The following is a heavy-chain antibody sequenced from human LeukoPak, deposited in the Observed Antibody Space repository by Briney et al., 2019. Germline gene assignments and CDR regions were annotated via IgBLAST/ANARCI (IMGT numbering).Heavy chain of an antibody. V-gene: IGHV4-38-2*01. D-gene: IGHD2-8*01. J-gene: IGHJ6*03. Sequence: KPSETLSLTCVVSGYSISIGYYWGWIRQPPGKGPEWIGRIYQSGSTNYNPSLKSRVTISVDTSKNQFSLKLTSVTAADTAVYYCARVARYCTNSVCPDYYFYYMDVWGKGTTVTVSS. CDR3: ARVARYCTNSVCPDYYFYYMDV. CDR2: IYQSGST. CDR1: GYSISIGYY.